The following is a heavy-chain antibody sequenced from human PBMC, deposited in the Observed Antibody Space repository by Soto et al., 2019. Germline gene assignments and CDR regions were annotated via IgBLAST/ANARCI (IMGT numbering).Heavy chain of an antibody. Sequence: QVQLVQSGAEVKKPGASVKVSCKASGYTFTSYGISWVRQAPGQGLEWMGWISAYNGNTNYAQKLQGRVTMTTDTSTSTAYMAVRSLSSDDTAVHYCAREPYNWNQGNAFAIWGQGTMITVSS. J-gene: IGHJ3*02. D-gene: IGHD1-20*01. CDR1: GYTFTSYG. CDR3: AREPYNWNQGNAFAI. V-gene: IGHV1-18*01. CDR2: ISAYNGNT.